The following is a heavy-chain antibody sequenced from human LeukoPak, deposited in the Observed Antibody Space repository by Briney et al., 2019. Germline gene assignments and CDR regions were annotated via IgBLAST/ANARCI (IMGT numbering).Heavy chain of an antibody. CDR2: ISTYNGNT. Sequence: GASVKVSCKASGYTFTNYAINWVRQAPGQGLEWMGCISTYNGNTNYAQKFLGRVSMTADTSTSTAYMELRSLTSDDTAVYYCARSGRGTYYYFDLWGQGTLVTVSS. J-gene: IGHJ4*02. CDR3: ARSGRGTYYYFDL. CDR1: GYTFTNYA. V-gene: IGHV1-18*01. D-gene: IGHD5-12*01.